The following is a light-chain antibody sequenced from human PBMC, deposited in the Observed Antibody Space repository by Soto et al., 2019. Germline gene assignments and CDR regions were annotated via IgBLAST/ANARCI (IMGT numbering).Light chain of an antibody. CDR2: GAS. CDR1: QSVGTY. CDR3: QQYVSTMLT. Sequence: EIVLTQSPGTLSLSPGERATLSCRASQSVGTYLAWYQQKPGQAPRLLIYGASSRATGIPGRFSGSGSGTDFTLTISRLEPEDFAVDYCQQYVSTMLTVGGGTKVEIK. V-gene: IGKV3-20*01. J-gene: IGKJ4*01.